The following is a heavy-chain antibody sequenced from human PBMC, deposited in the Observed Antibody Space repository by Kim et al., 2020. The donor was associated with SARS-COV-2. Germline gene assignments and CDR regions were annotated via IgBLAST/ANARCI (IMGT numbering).Heavy chain of an antibody. J-gene: IGHJ4*02. V-gene: IGHV3-9*01. CDR1: GFTFDDYA. D-gene: IGHD6-13*01. CDR2: ISWNSGSI. Sequence: GGSLRLSCAASGFTFDDYAMHWVRQAPGKGLEWVSGISWNSGSIGYADSVKGRFTISRDNAKNSLYLQMNSLRAEDTALYYCAKGIGGRYQQLVDYFDYWGQGTLVTVSS. CDR3: AKGIGGRYQQLVDYFDY.